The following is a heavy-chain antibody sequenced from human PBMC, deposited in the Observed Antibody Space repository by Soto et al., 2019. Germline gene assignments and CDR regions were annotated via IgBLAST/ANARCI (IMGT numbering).Heavy chain of an antibody. CDR2: IVVGSGNT. V-gene: IGHV1-58*01. J-gene: IGHJ6*04. CDR3: AAVVDESSLGYGMDG. Sequence: SSVQVSCQASGFTFTSSAVQWVRQARGQRLEWIGWIVVGSGNTNYAQKFQERVTITRDMSTITAYMELSSLRSEDAVVCYCAAVVDESSLGYGMDGWGRGTTGTV. D-gene: IGHD3-22*01. CDR1: GFTFTSSA.